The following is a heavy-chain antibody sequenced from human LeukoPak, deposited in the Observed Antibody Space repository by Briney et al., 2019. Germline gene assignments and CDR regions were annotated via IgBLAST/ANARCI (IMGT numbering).Heavy chain of an antibody. CDR3: ARDLRVWGSYRPHY. CDR1: GYTFTSYA. D-gene: IGHD3-16*02. CDR2: INTNTGNP. J-gene: IGHJ4*02. Sequence: ASVKVSCKASGYTFTSYAMNWVRQAPGQGLEWMGWINTNTGNPTYAQGFTGRFVFSLDTSVSTAYLQISSLKAEDTAVYYCARDLRVWGSYRPHYWGQGTLVTVSS. V-gene: IGHV7-4-1*02.